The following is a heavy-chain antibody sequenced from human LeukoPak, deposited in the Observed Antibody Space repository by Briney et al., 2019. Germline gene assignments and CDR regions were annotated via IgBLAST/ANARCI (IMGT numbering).Heavy chain of an antibody. V-gene: IGHV4-59*01. Sequence: PSETLSLTCTVSGGSISGYYWSWIRQPPGKGLEWIGYIFYSGSTNYNPSLKSRVTISVDTSKNQFSLKLSSVTAPDTAVYYCARGEWDLLFDYWGQGTLVTVSS. CDR2: IFYSGST. CDR3: ARGEWDLLFDY. J-gene: IGHJ4*02. CDR1: GGSISGYY. D-gene: IGHD1-26*01.